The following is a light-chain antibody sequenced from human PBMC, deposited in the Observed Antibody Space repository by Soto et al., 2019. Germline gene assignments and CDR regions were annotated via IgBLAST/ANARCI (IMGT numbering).Light chain of an antibody. CDR1: QSISSN. CDR3: QQYNNWPRAT. V-gene: IGKV3-15*01. CDR2: RTS. Sequence: EIVMTQSPATLSVSPGDRATLSCRASQSISSNLAWYQQKPGQAPRLLMFRTSSRSTGCLARFSGSGSGTEFKLTITSLQSEDVVDYDCQQYNNWPRATFGVGTKVEVK. J-gene: IGKJ4*01.